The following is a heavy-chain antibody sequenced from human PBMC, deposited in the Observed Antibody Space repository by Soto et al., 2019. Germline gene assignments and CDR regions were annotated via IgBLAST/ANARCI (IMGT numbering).Heavy chain of an antibody. D-gene: IGHD4-4*01. CDR2: ISYDGSNK. CDR3: AKDLSRDWGMTTVTTGFDY. V-gene: IGHV3-30*18. CDR1: GFTFSSYG. J-gene: IGHJ4*02. Sequence: GGSLRLSCAASGFTFSSYGMHWVRQAPGKGLEWVAVISYDGSNKYYADSVKGRFTISRDNSKNTLYLQINSLRAEDTAVYYCAKDLSRDWGMTTVTTGFDYWGQGTLVTVSS.